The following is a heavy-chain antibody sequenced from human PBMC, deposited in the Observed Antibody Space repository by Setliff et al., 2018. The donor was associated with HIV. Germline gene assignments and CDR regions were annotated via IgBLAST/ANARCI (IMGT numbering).Heavy chain of an antibody. CDR2: IHTSGST. J-gene: IGHJ4*02. Sequence: SETLSLTCNVSGGSISSYYWSWVRQPAGKGLEWIGRIHTSGSTNYNPSLKSRVTMSVDTSKNQFSLKLNSVTAADTAIYYCARGPPPDFDYWGQGTLVTVSS. CDR1: GGSISSYY. CDR3: ARGPPPDFDY. V-gene: IGHV4-4*07.